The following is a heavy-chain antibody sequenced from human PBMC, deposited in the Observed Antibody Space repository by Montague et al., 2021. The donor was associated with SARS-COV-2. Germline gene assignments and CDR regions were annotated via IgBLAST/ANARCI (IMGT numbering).Heavy chain of an antibody. CDR2: AYYVPST. CDR1: GDSISSYY. J-gene: IGHJ3*02. D-gene: IGHD3-16*01. V-gene: IGHV4-59*01. CDR3: ARTWRFGQSYGLDI. Sequence: SETLSLTCSVSGDSISSYYYNWIRQTPGKGLEWIGYAYYVPSTNXANTNSNPPLKRRVTISLDTSENQFSLKLSSVTAADTAVYYCARTWRFGQSYGLDIWGQWTMVTVSS.